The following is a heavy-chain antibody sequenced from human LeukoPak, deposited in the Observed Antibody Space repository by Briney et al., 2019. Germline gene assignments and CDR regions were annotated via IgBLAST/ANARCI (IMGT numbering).Heavy chain of an antibody. D-gene: IGHD7-27*01. CDR1: GGSLANYY. CDR3: ARISGDNSLDY. J-gene: IGHJ4*02. Sequence: PSEALSLTCTVSGGSLANYYWIWIRQPPGNGREWIGYIYDIGGTNYTPSLKSRVTISVDTSKSQFSLTLNSVTAADTALYYCARISGDNSLDYWGQGTLVTVSS. V-gene: IGHV4-59*08. CDR2: IYDIGGT.